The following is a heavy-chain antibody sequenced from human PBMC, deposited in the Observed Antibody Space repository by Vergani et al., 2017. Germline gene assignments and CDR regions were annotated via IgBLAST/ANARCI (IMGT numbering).Heavy chain of an antibody. CDR2: ISSSSSYI. D-gene: IGHD6-13*01. CDR3: ARDSGQLVLRYFQH. J-gene: IGHJ1*01. Sequence: EVQLVESGGGLVNPGGSLRLSCAASGFTFSSYSMNWVRQAPGKGLEWVSSISSSSSYIYYADSVKGRFTISRDNAKNSLYLQMNSLRAEDTAVYYCARDSGQLVLRYFQHWGQGTLVTVSS. CDR1: GFTFSSYS. V-gene: IGHV3-21*01.